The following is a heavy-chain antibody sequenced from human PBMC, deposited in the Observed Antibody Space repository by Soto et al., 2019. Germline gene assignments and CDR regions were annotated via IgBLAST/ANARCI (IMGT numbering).Heavy chain of an antibody. D-gene: IGHD5-12*01. V-gene: IGHV3-23*01. Sequence: EVQLLESGGLVQPGGSLRLSCVASGFTFSSYAMNWVRQAPGKGLEWVSVITNDGGSTYYADTVKGRFTISRDNSRNTLFLQMNSLRAEDTALYYCAKARSGYSLVDYWGQGTLVTVSS. J-gene: IGHJ4*02. CDR2: ITNDGGST. CDR1: GFTFSSYA. CDR3: AKARSGYSLVDY.